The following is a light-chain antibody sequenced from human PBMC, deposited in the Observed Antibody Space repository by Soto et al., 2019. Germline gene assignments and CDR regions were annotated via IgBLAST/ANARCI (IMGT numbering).Light chain of an antibody. CDR2: LEGSGSY. CDR1: SVRSSYI. Sequence: QPVLTQPSSASASLGSSVKLTCTLSSVRSSYIIAWHQQQPGKAPRYLMKLEGSGSYNKGSGVPDRFSGSTSGADRYLTISNLQFEDEADYYCETWDSNTWVFGGGTKLTVL. J-gene: IGLJ3*02. CDR3: ETWDSNTWV. V-gene: IGLV4-60*02.